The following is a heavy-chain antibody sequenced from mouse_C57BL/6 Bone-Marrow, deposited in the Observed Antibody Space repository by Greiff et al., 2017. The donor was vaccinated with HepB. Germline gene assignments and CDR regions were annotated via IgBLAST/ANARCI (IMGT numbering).Heavy chain of an antibody. Sequence: QVQLQQPGAELVMPGASVKLSCKASGYTFTSYWMHWVKQRPGQGLEWIGEIDPSDSYTNYNQKFKGKSTLTVDKSSSTAYMQLSSLTSEDSAVYYCARGYYGSSFYYFDYWGQGTTLTVSS. CDR3: ARGYYGSSFYYFDY. CDR1: GYTFTSYW. J-gene: IGHJ2*01. V-gene: IGHV1-69*01. D-gene: IGHD1-1*01. CDR2: IDPSDSYT.